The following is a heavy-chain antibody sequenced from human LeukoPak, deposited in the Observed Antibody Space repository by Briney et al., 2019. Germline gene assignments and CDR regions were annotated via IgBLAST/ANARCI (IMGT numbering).Heavy chain of an antibody. D-gene: IGHD2-15*01. Sequence: GGSLRLSCAASGFTFSSYGMHWVRQAPGKGLEWVAVIWYAGSNKYYADSVKGRFTISRDNSKNTLYLQMNSLRAEDTAVYYCARDGYCSGGSCDDYYYYGMDVWGQGATVTVSS. V-gene: IGHV3-33*01. CDR1: GFTFSSYG. CDR3: ARDGYCSGGSCDDYYYYGMDV. J-gene: IGHJ6*02. CDR2: IWYAGSNK.